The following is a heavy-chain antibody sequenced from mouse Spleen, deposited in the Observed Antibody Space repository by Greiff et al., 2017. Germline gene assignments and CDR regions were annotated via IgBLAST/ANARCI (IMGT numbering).Heavy chain of an antibody. CDR2: ISYDGSN. CDR1: GYSITSGYY. V-gene: IGHV3-6*01. Sequence: EVKVEESGPGLVKPSQSLSLTCSVTGYSITSGYYWNWIRQFPGNKLEWMGYISYDGSNNYNPSLKNRISITRDTSKNQFFLKLNSVTTEDTATYYCARDDPDSSGYVRDYWGQGTTLTVSS. J-gene: IGHJ2*01. D-gene: IGHD3-2*01. CDR3: ARDDPDSSGYVRDY.